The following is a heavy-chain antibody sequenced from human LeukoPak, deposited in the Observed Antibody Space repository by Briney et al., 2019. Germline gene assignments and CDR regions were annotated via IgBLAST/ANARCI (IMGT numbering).Heavy chain of an antibody. V-gene: IGHV4-38-2*01. CDR1: GYSISSGYY. CDR2: IYHSGST. Sequence: SETLSLTCAVSGYSISSGYYWGWIRQPPGKGLEWIGSIYHSGSTYYNPSLKSRVTISVDTSKYQFSLKLSSVTAADTAVYYCARLEDCSSTSCSPYAFDIWGQGTMVTVSS. D-gene: IGHD2-2*01. CDR3: ARLEDCSSTSCSPYAFDI. J-gene: IGHJ3*02.